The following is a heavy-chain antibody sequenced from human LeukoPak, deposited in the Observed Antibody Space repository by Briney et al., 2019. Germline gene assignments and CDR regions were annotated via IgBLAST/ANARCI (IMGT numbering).Heavy chain of an antibody. CDR2: ISGSGGSP. D-gene: IGHD1-26*01. V-gene: IGHV3-23*01. CDR1: GFTFSSYA. Sequence: PGGSLRLSCAASGFTFSSYAMSWVPQAPGKGLEWVSAISGSGGSPYYADSVKGRFTIYRAHSKTTLYLHIHSQRAEDTAVYDCAKRRVWWHHDIWGQGTMVTVSS. CDR3: AKRRVWWHHDI. J-gene: IGHJ3*02.